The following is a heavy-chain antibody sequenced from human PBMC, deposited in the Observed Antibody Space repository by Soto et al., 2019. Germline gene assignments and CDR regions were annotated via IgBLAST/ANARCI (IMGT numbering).Heavy chain of an antibody. Sequence: SETLSLTCAVYGGFVSSGSYYWSWFRQPPGKGLEWIGEMSHSGGTHFNPSLKSRVTISVDTSKNQFSLKMSSVTAADTALYYCARVERGTATTVVDAFDIWGPGTMVTVSS. D-gene: IGHD1-1*01. CDR2: MSHSGGT. CDR1: GGFVSSGSYY. CDR3: ARVERGTATTVVDAFDI. J-gene: IGHJ3*02. V-gene: IGHV4-61*01.